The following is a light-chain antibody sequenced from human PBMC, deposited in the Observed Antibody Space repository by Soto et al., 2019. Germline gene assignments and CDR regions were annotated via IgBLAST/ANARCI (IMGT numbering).Light chain of an antibody. CDR2: DAS. J-gene: IGKJ2*01. Sequence: DIQMTQSPSTLSASVGDRATITCRASQSISSWLAWYQQKPGKAPKLLIDDASSLESGVPSRFSGSGSGTEFTLTISSLQAYDCENYYFELYNSYSPYTVGQGTKLEIK. CDR1: QSISSW. CDR3: ELYNSYSPYT. V-gene: IGKV1-5*01.